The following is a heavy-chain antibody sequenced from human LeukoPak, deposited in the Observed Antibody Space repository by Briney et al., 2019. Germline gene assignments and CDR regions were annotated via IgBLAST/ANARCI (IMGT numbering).Heavy chain of an antibody. CDR1: GFTFSNYG. Sequence: GGSLRLSCAASGFTFSNYGMNWVRQAPGKGPEWVSSISKSTSYIYYADSVKGRFTISRDNAKNSLFLQMNSLRAEDTAVYYCARDDAYHLGSGTYYKAFDYWGQGTLVTVSS. CDR2: ISKSTSYI. D-gene: IGHD3-10*01. CDR3: ARDDAYHLGSGTYYKAFDY. J-gene: IGHJ4*02. V-gene: IGHV3-21*01.